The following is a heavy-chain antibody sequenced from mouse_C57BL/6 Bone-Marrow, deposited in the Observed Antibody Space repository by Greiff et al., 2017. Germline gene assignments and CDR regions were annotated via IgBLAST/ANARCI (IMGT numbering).Heavy chain of an antibody. D-gene: IGHD1-1*01. J-gene: IGHJ1*01. Sequence: VQLQQSGAELVRPGASVKLSCTASGFNIKDDYMHWVKQRPEQGLEWIGWIDPENGDTEYAPKFQGKATITADTSSNTAYLQLSSLTSEDTAVYYCSTGVYFGSSDWYFDFWCSGTTVTVSA. CDR1: GFNIKDDY. CDR3: STGVYFGSSDWYFDF. V-gene: IGHV14-4*01. CDR2: IDPENGDT.